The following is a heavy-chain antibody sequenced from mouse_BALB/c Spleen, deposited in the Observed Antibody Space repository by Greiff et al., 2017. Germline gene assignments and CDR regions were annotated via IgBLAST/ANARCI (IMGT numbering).Heavy chain of an antibody. J-gene: IGHJ2*01. D-gene: IGHD1-1*01. Sequence: EVQVVESGGGLVQPGGSLKLSCAASGFTFSSYGMSWVRQTPDKRLELVATINSNGGSTYYPDSVKGRFTISRDNAKNTLYLQMSSLKSEDTAMYYCARALYYYGSSFDYWGQGTTLTVSS. CDR3: ARALYYYGSSFDY. CDR2: INSNGGST. V-gene: IGHV5-6-3*01. CDR1: GFTFSSYG.